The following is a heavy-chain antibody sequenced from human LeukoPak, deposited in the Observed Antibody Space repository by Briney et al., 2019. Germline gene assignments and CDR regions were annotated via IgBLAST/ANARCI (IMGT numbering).Heavy chain of an antibody. CDR2: IWYDGSNK. D-gene: IGHD2-21*02. CDR3: ARDRGGDYYFDY. Sequence: GGSLRLSCAASRFTFSSYGMHWVRQAPGKGLEWVAVIWYDGSNKYYADSVKGRFTISRDNSKNTLYLQMNSLRAEDTAVYYCARDRGGDYYFDYWGQGTLVTVSS. J-gene: IGHJ4*02. V-gene: IGHV3-33*01. CDR1: RFTFSSYG.